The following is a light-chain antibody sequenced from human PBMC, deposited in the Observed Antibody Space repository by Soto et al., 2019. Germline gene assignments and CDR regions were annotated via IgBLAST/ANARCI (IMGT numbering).Light chain of an antibody. J-gene: IGLJ2*01. V-gene: IGLV1-51*01. CDR1: SSNIGNNY. Sequence: QSVLTQPPSVSAAPGQKVTVSCSGSSSNIGNNYVFWYQQLPGTAPKLLIYVNDKRPSGIPDRFSGSKSGTSATLGITGLQTGDEADYYCATWDSSLSAGVFGGGTQLTVL. CDR3: ATWDSSLSAGV. CDR2: VND.